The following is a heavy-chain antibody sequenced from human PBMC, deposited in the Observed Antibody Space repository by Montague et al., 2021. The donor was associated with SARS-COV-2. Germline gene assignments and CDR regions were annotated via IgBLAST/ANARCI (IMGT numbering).Heavy chain of an antibody. J-gene: IGHJ4*02. D-gene: IGHD3-10*01. V-gene: IGHV4-59*13. CDR2: TNYNGST. Sequence: SETLSLTCSVSGASMRSYYCTWVRHSPEKGLQLLGYTNYNGSTSYYPSPKVRLTMTVDTSKNQITLRLMSVTAADSAVYYCARVEGVIRGITHFDYWGQGLPVTVSS. CDR1: GASMRSYY. CDR3: ARVEGVIRGITHFDY.